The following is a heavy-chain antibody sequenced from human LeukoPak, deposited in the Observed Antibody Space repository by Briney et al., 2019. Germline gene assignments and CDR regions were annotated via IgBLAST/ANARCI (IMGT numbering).Heavy chain of an antibody. CDR2: INHSGST. J-gene: IGHJ4*02. CDR1: GGSFSGYY. Sequence: SETLSLTCAVYGGSFSGYYWSWIRQPPGKGLEWIGEINHSGSTNYNPSLKSRVTISVDTSKNQFSLKLSSVTAADTAVYYCASAYDSSGYYGGDYWGQGTVVTVSS. CDR3: ASAYDSSGYYGGDY. D-gene: IGHD3-22*01. V-gene: IGHV4-34*01.